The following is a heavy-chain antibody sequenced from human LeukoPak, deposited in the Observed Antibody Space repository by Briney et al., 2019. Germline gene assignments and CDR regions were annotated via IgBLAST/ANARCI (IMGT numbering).Heavy chain of an antibody. CDR3: ARGYGYGGDFDY. V-gene: IGHV4-30-2*01. Sequence: SQTLSLTCTVSGGSISSGGYYWSWIRQPPGKGLEWIGYIYHSGSTYYNPSLKSRVTISVDRSKNQFSLKLSSVTAADTAVYYCARGYGYGGDFDYWGQGTLVTVSS. D-gene: IGHD2-21*01. CDR1: GGSISSGGYY. CDR2: IYHSGST. J-gene: IGHJ4*02.